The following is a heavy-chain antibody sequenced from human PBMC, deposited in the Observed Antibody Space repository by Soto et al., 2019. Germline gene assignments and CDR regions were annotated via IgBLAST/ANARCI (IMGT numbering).Heavy chain of an antibody. V-gene: IGHV1-18*01. CDR1: GYTFLTYG. CDR2: ISPYTGNT. D-gene: IGHD4-17*01. CDR3: ARRPPCSYGDYVSYDFDY. J-gene: IGHJ4*02. Sequence: QAQLVQSGAEVKKPGASVKVSCKASGYTFLTYGITWVRQAPGQGLEWMGWISPYTGNTNHAQRFQGRVTMTTDTSTNTAYMELSSLRSDDTAVYYCARRPPCSYGDYVSYDFDYWGQGTLVTVSS.